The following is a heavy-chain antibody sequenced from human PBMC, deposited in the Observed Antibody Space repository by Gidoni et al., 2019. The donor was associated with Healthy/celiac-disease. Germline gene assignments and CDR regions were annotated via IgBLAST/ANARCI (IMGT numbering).Heavy chain of an antibody. Sequence: VQLVQSGAEVNKPGEPLKISCTGFGYSFTSYWIGWVRQMPGKGLEWMGIIYPGDSDTRYSPSYQGQVTISADKSISTAYLQWSSLKASDTAMYYCARSIVGATVGFDYWGQGTLVTVSS. D-gene: IGHD1-26*01. CDR3: ARSIVGATVGFDY. J-gene: IGHJ4*02. V-gene: IGHV5-51*01. CDR2: IYPGDSDT. CDR1: GYSFTSYW.